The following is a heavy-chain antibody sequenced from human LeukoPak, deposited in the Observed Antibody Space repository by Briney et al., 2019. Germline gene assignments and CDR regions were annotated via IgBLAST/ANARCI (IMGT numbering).Heavy chain of an antibody. D-gene: IGHD3-16*01. J-gene: IGHJ6*02. CDR2: INHNGNVN. Sequence: GGSLRLSCAASGFTFSSYWMNWARQAPGKGLEWVASINHNGNVNYYVDSVKGRFTISGDNAKNSLYLQMSNLRAEDTAVYFCARGGGLDVWGQGATVAVSS. CDR1: GFTFSSYW. V-gene: IGHV3-7*03. CDR3: ARGGGLDV.